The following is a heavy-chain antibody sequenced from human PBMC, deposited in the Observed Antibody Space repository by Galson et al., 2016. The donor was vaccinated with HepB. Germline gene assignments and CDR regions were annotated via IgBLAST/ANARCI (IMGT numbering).Heavy chain of an antibody. Sequence: SETLSLTCTVSGYSIGSDYFWGWIRQPPVKGLEWIGTIARSGNIHYNPSLQSRVTMSVDTSKNQFSLKLSSVTASDTAVYYCVTRNPSSASDYWGQGTLVTVSS. CDR1: GYSIGSDYF. D-gene: IGHD1-14*01. CDR3: VTRNPSSASDY. CDR2: IARSGNI. J-gene: IGHJ4*02. V-gene: IGHV4-38-2*02.